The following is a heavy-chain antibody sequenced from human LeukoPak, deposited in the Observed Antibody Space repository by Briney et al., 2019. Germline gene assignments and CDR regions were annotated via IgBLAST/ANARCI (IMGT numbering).Heavy chain of an antibody. Sequence: SETLSLTCTVSGGSVSGHYWSWIRRPPGKGLEWIGYVYYSGFANYNPSLKSRVTISVDTSKNQFSLKLTSVTAADTAVYYCARRHSPGQYVGFQFDYWGQGTLVTVSS. D-gene: IGHD1-26*01. CDR2: VYYSGFA. J-gene: IGHJ4*02. V-gene: IGHV4-59*08. CDR1: GGSVSGHY. CDR3: ARRHSPGQYVGFQFDY.